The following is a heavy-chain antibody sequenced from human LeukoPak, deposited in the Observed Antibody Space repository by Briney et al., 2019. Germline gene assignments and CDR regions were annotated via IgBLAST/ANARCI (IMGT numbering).Heavy chain of an antibody. Sequence: ASVKVSCTASGYTFTGYYMHWVRQAPGQGLEWMGLINPNSGGTNYGQKFQGRVTMTRDTSITTAYMELSRLSSDDTAVYYCARHPGKVTNDWYFDLWGRGTLVTVSS. V-gene: IGHV1-2*02. CDR2: INPNSGGT. CDR1: GYTFTGYY. CDR3: ARHPGKVTNDWYFDL. J-gene: IGHJ2*01. D-gene: IGHD4-23*01.